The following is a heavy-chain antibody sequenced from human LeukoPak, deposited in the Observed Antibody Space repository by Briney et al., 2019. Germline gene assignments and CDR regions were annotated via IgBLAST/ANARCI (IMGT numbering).Heavy chain of an antibody. J-gene: IGHJ3*02. D-gene: IGHD6-19*01. Sequence: GGSLRLSCAASGFTFSSYRMNWVRQAPGKGLEWVAYISSNGSNIYYADSVKGRFTISRDNAKNSLYLQMNSLRAEDTAVYYCARLPAKWLVEDDFDIWGPGTMVTVSS. CDR2: ISSNGSNI. CDR1: GFTFSSYR. V-gene: IGHV3-48*03. CDR3: ARLPAKWLVEDDFDI.